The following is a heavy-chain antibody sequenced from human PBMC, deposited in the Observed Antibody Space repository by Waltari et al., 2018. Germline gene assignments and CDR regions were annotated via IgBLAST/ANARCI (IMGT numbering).Heavy chain of an antibody. D-gene: IGHD2-2*01. V-gene: IGHV4-31*03. CDR1: GGSISSGGYY. CDR2: IYYSGST. Sequence: QVQLQESGPGLVKPSQTLSLTCTVSGGSISSGGYYWSWIRQHPWKGLEWIGYIYYSGSTYYNPSLKSRVTISVDTSKNQFSLKLSAVTAADTAVYYCARVPYYCSSTSCYADPTFDYWGQGTLVTVSS. J-gene: IGHJ4*02. CDR3: ARVPYYCSSTSCYADPTFDY.